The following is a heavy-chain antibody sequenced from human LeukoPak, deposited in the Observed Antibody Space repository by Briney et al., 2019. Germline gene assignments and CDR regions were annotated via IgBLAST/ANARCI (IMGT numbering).Heavy chain of an antibody. CDR3: ARDLSALYGDYTSHFDY. CDR2: ISSSSSYI. J-gene: IGHJ4*02. D-gene: IGHD4-17*01. V-gene: IGHV3-21*01. Sequence: GGSLRLSCAASGFTFSSYSMNWVRQAPGKGLEWVSSISSSSSYIYYADSVKGRFTISRDNAKNSLYLQMSSLRAEDTAVYYCARDLSALYGDYTSHFDYWGQGTLVTVSS. CDR1: GFTFSSYS.